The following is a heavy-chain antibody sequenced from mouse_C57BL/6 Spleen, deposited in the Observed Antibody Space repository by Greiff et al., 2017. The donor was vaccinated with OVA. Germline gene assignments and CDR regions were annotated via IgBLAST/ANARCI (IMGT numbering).Heavy chain of an antibody. Sequence: QVQLKESGAELVRPGPSVKVSCKASGYAFTNYLIEWVKQRPGQGLEWIGVINPGSGGTNYNEKFKGKATLTADKSSSTAYMQLSSLTSEDSAVYFCARRTDSNYDAMDYWGQGTSVTVSS. CDR1: GYAFTNYL. CDR3: ARRTDSNYDAMDY. D-gene: IGHD2-5*01. CDR2: INPGSGGT. J-gene: IGHJ4*01. V-gene: IGHV1-54*01.